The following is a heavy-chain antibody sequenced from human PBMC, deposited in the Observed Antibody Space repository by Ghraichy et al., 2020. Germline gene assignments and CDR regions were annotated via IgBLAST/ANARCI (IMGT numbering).Heavy chain of an antibody. D-gene: IGHD3-9*01. CDR1: GFTFSSYG. Sequence: GESLNISCAASGFTFSSYGMHWVRQAPGKGLEWVAVISYDGSNKYYADSVKGRFTISRDNSKNTLYLQMNSLRAEDTAVYYCAKALSRYFEPFDYWGQGTLVTVSS. CDR2: ISYDGSNK. CDR3: AKALSRYFEPFDY. V-gene: IGHV3-30*18. J-gene: IGHJ4*02.